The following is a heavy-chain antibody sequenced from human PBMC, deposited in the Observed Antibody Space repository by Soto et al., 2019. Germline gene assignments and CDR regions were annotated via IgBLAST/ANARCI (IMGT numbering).Heavy chain of an antibody. V-gene: IGHV1-46*01. Sequence: ASVKVSCKASGYTFTSYYMHWVRQAPGQGLEWMGIINPSGGSTSYAQKFQGRVTMARDTSTSTVYMELSSLRSEDTAVYYCARPLEKHRRPYSSSWSRSTYYYYGMDVWGQGTTVTVSS. CDR1: GYTFTSYY. CDR2: INPSGGST. J-gene: IGHJ6*02. D-gene: IGHD6-13*01. CDR3: ARPLEKHRRPYSSSWSRSTYYYYGMDV.